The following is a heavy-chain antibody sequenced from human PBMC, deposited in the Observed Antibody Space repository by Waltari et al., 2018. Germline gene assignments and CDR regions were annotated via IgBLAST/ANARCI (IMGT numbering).Heavy chain of an antibody. CDR2: INHSGST. Sequence: QVQLQQWGAGLLKPSETLSLTCAVYGGSFSGYYWSWIRQPPGKGLEWIGEINHSGSTNYNPSLKSRVTISVDTSKNQFSLKLSSVTAADTAVYYCARGYSNYAKPFDPWGQGTLVTVSS. CDR3: ARGYSNYAKPFDP. J-gene: IGHJ5*02. V-gene: IGHV4-34*01. D-gene: IGHD4-4*01. CDR1: GGSFSGYY.